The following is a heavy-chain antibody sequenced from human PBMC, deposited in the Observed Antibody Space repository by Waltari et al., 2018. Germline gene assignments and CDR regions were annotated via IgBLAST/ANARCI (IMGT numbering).Heavy chain of an antibody. CDR2: IYYSGRT. V-gene: IGHV4-31*03. Sequence: QVQLQESGPGLVKPSQTLSLTCTFSVCSLSTGGYYWRCIRQHPGQGLEWIGYIYYSGRTYYNPSLKSRVTISVDTSKNQFSLKLSSVTAADTAVYYCARANYYDSSGPESRWFDPWGQGTLVTVSS. D-gene: IGHD3-22*01. CDR3: ARANYYDSSGPESRWFDP. CDR1: VCSLSTGGYY. J-gene: IGHJ5*02.